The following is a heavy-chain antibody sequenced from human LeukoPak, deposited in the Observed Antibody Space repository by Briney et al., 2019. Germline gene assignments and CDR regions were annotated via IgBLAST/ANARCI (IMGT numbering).Heavy chain of an antibody. CDR2: IYPGDSDT. CDR3: ARPNGYYFDY. D-gene: IGHD6-25*01. J-gene: IGHJ4*02. Sequence: AESLKISCKGSGYSFTSYWIGWVCQMPGEGLEWMGIIYPGDSDTRYSPSFQGQVTIAADKSISTAYLRWSSLKASDTAMYYCARPNGYYFDYWGQGTLVTVSS. V-gene: IGHV5-51*01. CDR1: GYSFTSYW.